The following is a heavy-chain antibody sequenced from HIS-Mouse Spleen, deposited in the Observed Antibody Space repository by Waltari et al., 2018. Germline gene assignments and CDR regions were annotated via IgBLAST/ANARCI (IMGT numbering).Heavy chain of an antibody. CDR2: IYYRGST. CDR3: AREIPYSSSWYDWYFDL. J-gene: IGHJ2*01. CDR1: GGSISSSSYY. V-gene: IGHV4-39*07. Sequence: QLQLQESGPGLVKPSETLSLTCTVSGGSISSSSYYWGWIHQPPGKGLEWIGSIYYRGSTSSNPSLKGRVTISVDRSKNQFSLKLSSVTAADTAVYYCAREIPYSSSWYDWYFDLWGRGTLVTVSS. D-gene: IGHD6-13*01.